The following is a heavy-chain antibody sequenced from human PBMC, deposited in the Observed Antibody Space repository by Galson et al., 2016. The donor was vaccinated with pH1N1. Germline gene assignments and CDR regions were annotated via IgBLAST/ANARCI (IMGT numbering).Heavy chain of an antibody. J-gene: IGHJ4*02. V-gene: IGHV4-31*03. CDR2: IYYSGLS. CDR1: GDSISRGGFY. Sequence: TLSLTCSVSGDSISRGGFYWTWIRHHPGKGLEWIGYIYYSGLSSYNPSLKSRLTISVDKSKNQFSLRLTSLTVAATAVYFCAKGLNYWGQGALATVPS. CDR3: AKGLNY.